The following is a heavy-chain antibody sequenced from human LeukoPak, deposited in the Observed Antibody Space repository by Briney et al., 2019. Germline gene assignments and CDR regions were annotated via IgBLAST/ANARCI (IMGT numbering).Heavy chain of an antibody. CDR3: TRGRNPLFLYFGELLYGGWFDP. CDR1: GYTFIYDD. Sequence: ASVKVSRKASGYTFIYDDINRVRQATGQGLEWTGSMNPNSGDTRYARKFQGRVTITRNTSISTAYMELSSLRSEDTAVYYCTRGRNPLFLYFGELLYGGWFDPWGQGTQVTVSS. CDR2: MNPNSGDT. V-gene: IGHV1-8*03. D-gene: IGHD3-10*01. J-gene: IGHJ5*02.